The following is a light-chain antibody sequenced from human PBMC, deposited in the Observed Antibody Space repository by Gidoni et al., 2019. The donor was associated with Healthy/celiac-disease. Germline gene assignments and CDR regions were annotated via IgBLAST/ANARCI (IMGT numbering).Light chain of an antibody. J-gene: IGKJ4*01. CDR3: QQYDNLPLT. Sequence: DIQMTQSPSSLSASVGDRVTITCQASQDISNYLNWYQQKPGKAPKLLIYDASNFETGVPKKFSGSGSGTDFTFTISSLQPEDIATYYCQQYDNLPLTFGGGTKVEIK. V-gene: IGKV1-33*01. CDR2: DAS. CDR1: QDISNY.